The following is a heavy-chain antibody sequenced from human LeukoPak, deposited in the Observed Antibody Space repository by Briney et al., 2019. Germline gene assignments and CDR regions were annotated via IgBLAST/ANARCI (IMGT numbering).Heavy chain of an antibody. CDR1: GFTFSSYA. CDR3: ARDYYGSGSYYNTPAGFDI. V-gene: IGHV3-30*04. CDR2: ISYDGSNK. J-gene: IGHJ3*02. D-gene: IGHD3-10*01. Sequence: GRSLRLSCVASGFTFSSYAMHWVRQAPGKGLEWVAVISYDGSNKYYADSVKGRFTISRDNSKNTLYLQMNSLRAEDTAVYYCARDYYGSGSYYNTPAGFDIWGQGTMVTVSS.